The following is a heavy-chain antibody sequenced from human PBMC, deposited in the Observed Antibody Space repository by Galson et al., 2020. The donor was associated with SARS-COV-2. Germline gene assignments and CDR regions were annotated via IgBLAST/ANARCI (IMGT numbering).Heavy chain of an antibody. CDR1: GASISSYY. J-gene: IGHJ3*02. CDR2: VYSGGTT. V-gene: IGHV4-4*07. Sequence: ETSETLSLTCTVSGASISSYYWSWIRQPAGKGLEWIGGVYSGGTTKYNPTLKSRVTMSRDTSNSQFSLRLSSVTAADTAVYYCVRDNPLRAFDIWGQGTTVTVSS. CDR3: VRDNPLRAFDI.